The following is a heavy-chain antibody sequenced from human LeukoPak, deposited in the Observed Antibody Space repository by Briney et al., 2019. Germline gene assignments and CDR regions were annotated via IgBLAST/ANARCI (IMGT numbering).Heavy chain of an antibody. V-gene: IGHV4-34*01. CDR3: ARAGIGGVPDAFDI. J-gene: IGHJ3*02. Sequence: PSETLSLTCAVYGGSFSGYYWSRIRQPPGKGLEWIGEINHSGSTNYNPSLKSRVTISVDTSKNQFSLKLSSVTAADTAVYYCARAGIGGVPDAFDIWGQGTMVTVSS. CDR1: GGSFSGYY. CDR2: INHSGST. D-gene: IGHD3-10*01.